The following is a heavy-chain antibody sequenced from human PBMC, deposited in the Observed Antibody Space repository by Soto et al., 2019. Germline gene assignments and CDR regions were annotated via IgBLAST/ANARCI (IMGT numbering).Heavy chain of an antibody. V-gene: IGHV3-30*18. Sequence: QVQLVESGGGVVQPGRSLRLSCAASGYIFSNYGMHWVRQAPGKGLEGVAVTSYDGSKKYYADSVKGRFTISKDNSKNTVYLQMNSLRIEDTAVYYCAKWGLSGHGMDVWGPGTTVTVSS. CDR2: TSYDGSKK. D-gene: IGHD7-27*01. CDR1: GYIFSNYG. J-gene: IGHJ6*02. CDR3: AKWGLSGHGMDV.